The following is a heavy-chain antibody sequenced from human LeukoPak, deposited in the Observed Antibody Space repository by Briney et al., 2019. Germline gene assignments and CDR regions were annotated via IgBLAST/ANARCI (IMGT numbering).Heavy chain of an antibody. V-gene: IGHV1-46*01. CDR1: GYSFTSYY. CDR2: INPGGGST. J-gene: IGHJ5*02. CDR3: AKDLWWDHPGLDP. D-gene: IGHD4/OR15-4a*01. Sequence: GASVKVSCKASGYSFTSYYIHWVRQAPGQGLESMGIINPGGGSTSYAQKFQDRVTMTRDTSTSTVYMELNSLRSEDTAVYYCAKDLWWDHPGLDPWGQGTLVIVSS.